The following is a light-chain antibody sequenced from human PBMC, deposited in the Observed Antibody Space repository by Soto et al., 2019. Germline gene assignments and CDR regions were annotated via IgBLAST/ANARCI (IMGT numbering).Light chain of an antibody. CDR2: GNS. V-gene: IGLV1-40*01. J-gene: IGLJ3*02. Sequence: QSVLTQPPSVSGAPGQRVTISCTGGSSNIGAGYNVHWYQHLPGTAPKLLIHGNSNRPSGVPDRFSGSKSGTSASLAITGLQAADEADYYCQSYDRSLSGSVFGGGTKVTVL. CDR3: QSYDRSLSGSV. CDR1: SSNIGAGYN.